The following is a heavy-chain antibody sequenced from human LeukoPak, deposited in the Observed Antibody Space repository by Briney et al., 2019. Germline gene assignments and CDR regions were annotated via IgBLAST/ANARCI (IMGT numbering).Heavy chain of an antibody. CDR1: GFTFGSYS. D-gene: IGHD3-3*01. CDR2: ISSSSSYI. CDR3: ARTNYDFWSGYYTPVPNYFDY. V-gene: IGHV3-21*01. Sequence: GGSLRLSCAASGFTFGSYSMNWVRQAPGKGLEWVSSISSSSSYIYYADSVKGRFTISRDNAKNSLYLQMNSLRAEDTAVYYCARTNYDFWSGYYTPVPNYFDYWGQGTLVTVSS. J-gene: IGHJ4*02.